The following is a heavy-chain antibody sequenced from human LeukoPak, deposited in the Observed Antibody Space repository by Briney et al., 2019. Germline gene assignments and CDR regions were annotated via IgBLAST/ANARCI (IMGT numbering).Heavy chain of an antibody. CDR3: ARDIPPRMYYYDSSGASGAFDI. CDR1: GGSISSYY. CDR2: IYTSGST. J-gene: IGHJ3*02. Sequence: SETLSLTCTVSGGSISSYYWSWIRQPAGKGLEWIGRIYTSGSTNYNPSLKSRVTMSVDTSKNQFSLKLSSVTSADTAVYYCARDIPPRMYYYDSSGASGAFDIWGQGTMVTVSS. D-gene: IGHD3-22*01. V-gene: IGHV4-4*07.